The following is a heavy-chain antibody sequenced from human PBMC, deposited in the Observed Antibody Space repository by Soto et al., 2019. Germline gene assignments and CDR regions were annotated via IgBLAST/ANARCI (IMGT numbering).Heavy chain of an antibody. CDR3: ARTGRPAWGVSDQLLSLGSPGGHMDV. V-gene: IGHV4-59*01. CDR2: TYYSGST. J-gene: IGHJ6*03. Sequence: PSETLSLTCTVSGGSISSYYWSWIRQPPGKGLEWIGYTYYSGSTNYNPSLKSRVTISVDTSKNQFSLKLSSVTAADTAVYYCARTGRPAWGVSDQLLSLGSPGGHMDVWGKGTTVTVSS. D-gene: IGHD2-2*01. CDR1: GGSISSYY.